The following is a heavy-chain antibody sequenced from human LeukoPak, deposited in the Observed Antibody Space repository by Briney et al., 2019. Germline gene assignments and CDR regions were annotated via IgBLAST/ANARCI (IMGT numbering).Heavy chain of an antibody. V-gene: IGHV3-21*01. D-gene: IGHD2-15*01. CDR1: GFTSSSYS. CDR2: ISSSSSYI. J-gene: IGHJ4*02. Sequence: GGSLRLSCAASGFTSSSYSMNWVRQAPGKGLEWVSSISSSSSYIYYADSVKGRFTISRDNAKNSLYLQMNSLRAEDTAVYYCARDGYCSGGSCSPTGSFDYWGQGTLVTVSS. CDR3: ARDGYCSGGSCSPTGSFDY.